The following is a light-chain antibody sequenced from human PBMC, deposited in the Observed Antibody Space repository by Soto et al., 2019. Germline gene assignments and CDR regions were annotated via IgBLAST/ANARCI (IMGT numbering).Light chain of an antibody. V-gene: IGLV2-8*01. J-gene: IGLJ2*01. CDR1: SSDVGGYKY. Sequence: QSALTQPPSASGSPGQSVTISCNGTSSDVGGYKYVSWYQQHPGKAPKLMIFEVSKRPSGVPDRFSGSKSGNTASLTVSGLQAEDEADYYCCSYAGSNNLVFGGGTKLTVL. CDR3: CSYAGSNNLV. CDR2: EVS.